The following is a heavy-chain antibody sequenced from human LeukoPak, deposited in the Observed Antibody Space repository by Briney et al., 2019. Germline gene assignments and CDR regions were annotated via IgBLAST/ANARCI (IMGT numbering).Heavy chain of an antibody. CDR3: AIETYYYDSSGYYLLSFDY. D-gene: IGHD3-22*01. Sequence: SVKVSCKASGGTFSSYAISWVRQAPGQGLEWMGGIIPIFGTANYAQKFQGRVTITADESTSTAYMELSSLRSEDTAVYYCAIETYYYDSSGYYLLSFDYWGQGTLVTVSS. J-gene: IGHJ4*02. V-gene: IGHV1-69*13. CDR2: IIPIFGTA. CDR1: GGTFSSYA.